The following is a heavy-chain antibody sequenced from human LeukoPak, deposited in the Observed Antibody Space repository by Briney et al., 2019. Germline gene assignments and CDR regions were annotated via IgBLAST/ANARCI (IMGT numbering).Heavy chain of an antibody. CDR2: ISDT. J-gene: IGHJ4*02. CDR3: ARRGYSYGYGFDY. Sequence: GESLKISCKGSGYSFTNYWIGWVRQMPGKGLEWMGIISDTRYSPSFQGQVTISADKSISTAYLQWSSLKASDTAMYYCARRGYSYGYGFDYWGQGTLVTVSS. V-gene: IGHV5-51*01. D-gene: IGHD5-18*01. CDR1: GYSFTNYW.